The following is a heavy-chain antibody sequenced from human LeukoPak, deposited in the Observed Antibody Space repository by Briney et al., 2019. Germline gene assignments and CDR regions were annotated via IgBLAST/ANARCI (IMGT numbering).Heavy chain of an antibody. J-gene: IGHJ4*02. V-gene: IGHV1-69*13. Sequence: SVKVSCKASGYTVTSYYMHWVRQAPGQGLEWMGGTIPIFGTAHYAQKFQGRVTITADEFTNTAYMELRSLRSEDTAVYYCARGWLAETTVVTPYNYWGQGTLVTVSS. CDR2: TIPIFGTA. CDR1: GYTVTSYY. D-gene: IGHD4-23*01. CDR3: ARGWLAETTVVTPYNY.